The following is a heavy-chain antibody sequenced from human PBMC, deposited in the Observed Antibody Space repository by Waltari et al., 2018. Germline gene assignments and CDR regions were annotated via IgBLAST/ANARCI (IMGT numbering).Heavy chain of an antibody. CDR1: GYTFTGYY. Sequence: QVQLVQSGAEVKKPGASVKVSCKASGYTFTGYYMHWVRQAPGQGLEWMGRINPNSGGTNYAQKFQGRVTMTRDTSISTAYMELSRLRSDDTAVYYCARPISLYSSSWYPFDAFDIWGQGTMVTVSS. J-gene: IGHJ3*02. CDR2: INPNSGGT. D-gene: IGHD6-13*01. V-gene: IGHV1-2*06. CDR3: ARPISLYSSSWYPFDAFDI.